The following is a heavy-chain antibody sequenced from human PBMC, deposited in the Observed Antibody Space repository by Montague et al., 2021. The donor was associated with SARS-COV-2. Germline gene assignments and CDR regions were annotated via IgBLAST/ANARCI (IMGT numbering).Heavy chain of an antibody. Sequence: SLRPSCAASGFTFSSYGMHWVRQAPGKGLEWVAIIWYDGSNKYYADSVKGRFTISRDNSKNTLYLQMNSLRAEDTAVYYCARDLGAVAGGYYYYYYGMDVWGQGTTVTVSS. CDR3: ARDLGAVAGGYYYYYYGMDV. J-gene: IGHJ6*02. V-gene: IGHV3-33*01. CDR2: IWYDGSNK. CDR1: GFTFSSYG. D-gene: IGHD6-19*01.